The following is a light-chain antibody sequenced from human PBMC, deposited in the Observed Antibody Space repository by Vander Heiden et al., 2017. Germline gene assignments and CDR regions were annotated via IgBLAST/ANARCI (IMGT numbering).Light chain of an antibody. V-gene: IGLV1-47*01. CDR3: AAWDDSLSGRV. CDR2: RNN. Sequence: QSVLTQPPSAPGTPGPMVTIPCSGSSSNIGSHYVFWYQQLPGTAPQLLIYRNNQRPSGVPDRFSGSKSGTSASLAISGLRSEDEADYYCAAWDDSLSGRVFGGGTKLTVL. J-gene: IGLJ3*02. CDR1: SSNIGSHY.